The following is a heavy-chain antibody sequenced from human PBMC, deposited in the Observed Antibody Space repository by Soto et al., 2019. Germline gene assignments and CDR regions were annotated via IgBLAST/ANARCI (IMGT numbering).Heavy chain of an antibody. CDR3: ARARAIRRVPNWFDP. J-gene: IGHJ5*02. D-gene: IGHD2-21*01. CDR2: TYYRSKWYN. CDR1: GDSVSSNSAA. Sequence: SQTLALTCAISGDSVSSNSAAWNWIRHSPSRGLEWLGRTYYRSKWYNDYAVSVKSRITINPDTSKNQFSLQLNSVTPEDTAVYYCARARAIRRVPNWFDPWGQGTLVTVSS. V-gene: IGHV6-1*01.